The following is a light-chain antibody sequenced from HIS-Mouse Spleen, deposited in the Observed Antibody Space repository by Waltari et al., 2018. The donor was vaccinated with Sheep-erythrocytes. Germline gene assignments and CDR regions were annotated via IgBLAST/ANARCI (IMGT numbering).Light chain of an antibody. CDR2: AAS. J-gene: IGKJ2*01. CDR3: QQLNSYPYT. CDR1: QGISSY. Sequence: DIQLTQSPSFLSASVGDRLTFPCRASQGISSYLAWYQQKPGKAPKLLTYAASTLQSGVPSRFSGSGSGTEFTLTISSLQPEDFATYYCQQLNSYPYTFGQGTKLEIK. V-gene: IGKV1-9*01.